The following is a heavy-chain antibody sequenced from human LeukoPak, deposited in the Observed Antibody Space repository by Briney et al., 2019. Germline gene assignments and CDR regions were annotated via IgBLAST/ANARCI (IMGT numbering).Heavy chain of an antibody. CDR2: INPNSCGT. J-gene: IGHJ4*02. Sequence: ASVKVSCKASGYTFTGYYMHWVRQAPGQGLEWMGWINPNSCGTNYAQKFQGRVTMTRDTSISTAYMELSRLRSDDTAVYYCAREPVGATSYFDYWGQGTLVTVSS. CDR1: GYTFTGYY. CDR3: AREPVGATSYFDY. D-gene: IGHD1-26*01. V-gene: IGHV1-2*02.